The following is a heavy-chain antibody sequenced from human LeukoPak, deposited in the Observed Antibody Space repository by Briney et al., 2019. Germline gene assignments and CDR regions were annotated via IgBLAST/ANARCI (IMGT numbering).Heavy chain of an antibody. CDR2: IYYSGST. J-gene: IGHJ4*02. Sequence: SETLSLTCSVSGGSINNYWWNWIRQPPGKGLEWIGYIYYSGSTSYNPSLKSRLTISVDTSLNQFSLKLNSVTAADTAVYYCARYCSGGDCYSKALDYWGQGILVIVSS. V-gene: IGHV4-59*01. D-gene: IGHD2-15*01. CDR1: GGSINNYW. CDR3: ARYCSGGDCYSKALDY.